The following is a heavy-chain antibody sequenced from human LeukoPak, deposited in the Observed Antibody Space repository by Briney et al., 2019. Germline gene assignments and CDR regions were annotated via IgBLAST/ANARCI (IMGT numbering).Heavy chain of an antibody. CDR3: ARRGYCSGGSCPGVLDS. J-gene: IGHJ4*02. Sequence: GESLKISCKGSGYSFSNYWIALVRQMPGKGLEWMGIIYLGDSDTRYSPSFQGQVTISADKSISTAYLQWSSLRASDTAMYYCARRGYCSGGSCPGVLDSWGQGTLVTVSS. CDR2: IYLGDSDT. CDR1: GYSFSNYW. D-gene: IGHD2-15*01. V-gene: IGHV5-51*01.